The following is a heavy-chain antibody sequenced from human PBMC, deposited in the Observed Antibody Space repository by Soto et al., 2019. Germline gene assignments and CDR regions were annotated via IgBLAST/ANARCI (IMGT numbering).Heavy chain of an antibody. D-gene: IGHD6-13*01. CDR1: SGSIRSSNW. V-gene: IGHV4-4*02. CDR3: ASSLGYSSSWFDY. CDR2: IYHSGST. J-gene: IGHJ4*02. Sequence: QVQLQESGPGLVKPSGTLSLTCAVSSGSIRSSNWWSWVRQPPGKGLEWIGEIYHSGSTNYNPALKSRVTISVDKSKNQCSLKLSSVTAADTAVYYCASSLGYSSSWFDYWGQGTLVTVSS.